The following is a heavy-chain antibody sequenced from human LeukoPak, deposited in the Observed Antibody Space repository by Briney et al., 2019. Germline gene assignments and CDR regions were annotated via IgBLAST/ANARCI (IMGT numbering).Heavy chain of an antibody. CDR1: GYTLTELS. V-gene: IGHV3-30-3*01. CDR3: ARGYNWNDYYYYGMDV. CDR2: ISYDESSK. Sequence: SCKVSGYTLTELSMHWVRQAPGKGLEWVTVISYDESSKYYADSVKGRFTISRDNSKNTLYLQMNSLRAEDTAVYYCARGYNWNDYYYYGMDVWGQGTTVTVSS. J-gene: IGHJ6*02. D-gene: IGHD1-1*01.